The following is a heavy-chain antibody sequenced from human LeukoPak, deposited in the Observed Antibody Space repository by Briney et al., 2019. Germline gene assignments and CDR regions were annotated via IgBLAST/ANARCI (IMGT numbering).Heavy chain of an antibody. CDR2: TYYRSKWYN. Sequence: SQTLSLTCAISGDSVSSKTAAWNWIRQSPSRGLEWLGRTYYRSKWYNDYAVSVKSRITIDPDTSKNQFSLLLNSVTPEDTAVYYCARDRMTGDNWFDPWGQGALVTVSS. CDR1: GDSVSSKTAA. D-gene: IGHD1-14*01. J-gene: IGHJ5*02. CDR3: ARDRMTGDNWFDP. V-gene: IGHV6-1*01.